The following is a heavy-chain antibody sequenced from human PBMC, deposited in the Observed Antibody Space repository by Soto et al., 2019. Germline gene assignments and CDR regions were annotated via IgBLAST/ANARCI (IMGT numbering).Heavy chain of an antibody. V-gene: IGHV3-33*01. CDR3: ARGAGYHYYNMDV. J-gene: IGHJ6*02. CDR1: GVTFSSYG. D-gene: IGHD3-16*01. Sequence: QVQLVESGGGVVQPGRSLRLSCAASGVTFSSYGMYWVRQAPGKGLEWVALVWFDGSNKYYADSVKGRFTVSRENSKNTLYLQMNSLRGEDTGVYYCARGAGYHYYNMDVWGQGTTVTVSS. CDR2: VWFDGSNK.